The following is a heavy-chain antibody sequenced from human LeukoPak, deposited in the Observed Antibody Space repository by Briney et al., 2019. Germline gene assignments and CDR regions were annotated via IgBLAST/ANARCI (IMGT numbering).Heavy chain of an antibody. CDR3: AREANAYYDSSGYLGPLDY. V-gene: IGHV3-48*03. Sequence: GGSLRLSCAASGFTFSSYEMNWVRQAPGKGLEWVSYISSSGSTIYYADSVKGRFTISRDNAKNSLYLQMNSLRAEDTAVYYCAREANAYYDSSGYLGPLDYWGQGTLVTVSS. CDR1: GFTFSSYE. D-gene: IGHD3-22*01. CDR2: ISSSGSTI. J-gene: IGHJ4*02.